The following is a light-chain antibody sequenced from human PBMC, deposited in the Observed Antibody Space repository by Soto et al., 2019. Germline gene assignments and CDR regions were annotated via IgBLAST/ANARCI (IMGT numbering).Light chain of an antibody. CDR1: SSDVGSYNL. Sequence: QSVLTQPASVSGSPGQSITISCTGTSSDVGSYNLVSWYQQHPGKATKLMIYEGSKRPSGVSNRFSGSKSGNKASLTISGLQAEDEADYYCCSYAGSSTPYVFGTGTKVTIL. CDR3: CSYAGSSTPYV. V-gene: IGLV2-23*01. J-gene: IGLJ1*01. CDR2: EGS.